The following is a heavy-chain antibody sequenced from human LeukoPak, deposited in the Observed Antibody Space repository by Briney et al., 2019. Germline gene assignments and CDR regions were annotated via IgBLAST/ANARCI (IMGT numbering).Heavy chain of an antibody. CDR1: GFTFSSYA. D-gene: IGHD6-19*01. Sequence: GGSLRLSCAASGFTFSSYAMSWVRQAPGKGLEWVSAISGSGGSTYYADSVKGRFTISRDNSKNTLYLQMNSLRAEATAVYYCADQVRGWTSFDYWGQGTLVTVSS. CDR3: ADQVRGWTSFDY. V-gene: IGHV3-23*01. CDR2: ISGSGGST. J-gene: IGHJ4*02.